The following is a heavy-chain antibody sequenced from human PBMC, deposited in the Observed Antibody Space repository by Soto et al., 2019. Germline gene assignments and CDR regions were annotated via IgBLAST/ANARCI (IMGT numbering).Heavy chain of an antibody. CDR3: ARPYSGSRRYFDY. CDR2: IYYSGST. J-gene: IGHJ4*02. V-gene: IGHV4-39*01. D-gene: IGHD1-26*01. Sequence: PSEILSLTCTVSGCSIISSSYYWGWIRKPPGKGLEWIGSIYYSGSTYYNPSLKSRVTISVDTSKNQFSLKLSSVTAADTAVYYCARPYSGSRRYFDYWGQGTLVTVSS. CDR1: GCSIISSSYY.